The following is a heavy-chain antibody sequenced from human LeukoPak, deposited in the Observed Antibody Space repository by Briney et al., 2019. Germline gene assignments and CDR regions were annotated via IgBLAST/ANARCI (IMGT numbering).Heavy chain of an antibody. CDR1: GGSISSSSYY. CDR2: AYYSGST. Sequence: SETLSLTCSVSGGSISSSSYYWAWIRQAPGKGLEWIGNAYYSGSTYYSPSLKSRVTISVDTSKNHFSLKLSSVTAADTAVYYCARHSFRIAAAGSNWFDPWGQGTLVTVSS. J-gene: IGHJ5*02. V-gene: IGHV4-39*01. CDR3: ARHSFRIAAAGSNWFDP. D-gene: IGHD6-13*01.